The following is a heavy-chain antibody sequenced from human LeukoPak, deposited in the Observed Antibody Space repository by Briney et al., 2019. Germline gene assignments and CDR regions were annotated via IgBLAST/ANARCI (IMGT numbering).Heavy chain of an antibody. CDR2: ISHDGRDE. V-gene: IGHV3-30*18. CDR1: GFTFSNYG. Sequence: PGGSLRLSCAASGFTFSNYGMHWVRQAPGKGLEWVAVISHDGRDEFYADSVKGRFTVSRDNAKNTLYLQINSLRAEDTAVFYCAKPERIYCGGDRPTPFDYWGQGTLVTVSS. CDR3: AKPERIYCGGDRPTPFDY. D-gene: IGHD2-21*01. J-gene: IGHJ4*02.